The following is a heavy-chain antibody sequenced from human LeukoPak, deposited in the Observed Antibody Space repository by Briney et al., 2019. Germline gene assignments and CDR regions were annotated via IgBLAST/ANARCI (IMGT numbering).Heavy chain of an antibody. CDR3: ANRDITGTTLFD. D-gene: IGHD1-7*01. Sequence: GGSLRLSCAASGFAFSSSAMSWVRQAPGKGLEWVSAISGSGGNTYYADSVKGRFTISRDNSRSTLYLQMSSLRAEDTAVYYCANRDITGTTLFDWGQGTLVTVSS. J-gene: IGHJ4*02. CDR1: GFAFSSSA. CDR2: ISGSGGNT. V-gene: IGHV3-23*01.